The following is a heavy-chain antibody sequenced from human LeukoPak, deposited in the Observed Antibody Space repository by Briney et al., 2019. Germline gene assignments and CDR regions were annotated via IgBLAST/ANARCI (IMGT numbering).Heavy chain of an antibody. CDR1: GYSISSGYY. V-gene: IGHV4-38-2*02. CDR3: ARAPNYYDSSGYYYVVNGRGYYFDY. Sequence: PSETLSLXCTVSGYSISSGYYWGWIRQPPGKGLEWIGSIYHSGSTYYNPSLKSRVTISVDTSKNQFSLKLSSVTAADTAVYYCARAPNYYDSSGYYYVVNGRGYYFDYWGQGTLVTVSS. D-gene: IGHD3-22*01. J-gene: IGHJ4*02. CDR2: IYHSGST.